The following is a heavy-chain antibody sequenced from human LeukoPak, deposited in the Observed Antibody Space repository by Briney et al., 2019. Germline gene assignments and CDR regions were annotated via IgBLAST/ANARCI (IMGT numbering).Heavy chain of an antibody. CDR1: GGTFSSYA. Sequence: ASVKVSCKASGGTFSSYAISWVRQAPGQGLEWMGIINPSGGSTSYAQKFQGRVTMTRDTSTSTVYMELSSLRSEDTAVYYCARGQLLWFGELYDYWGQGTLVTVSS. D-gene: IGHD3-10*01. CDR2: INPSGGST. V-gene: IGHV1-46*01. CDR3: ARGQLLWFGELYDY. J-gene: IGHJ4*02.